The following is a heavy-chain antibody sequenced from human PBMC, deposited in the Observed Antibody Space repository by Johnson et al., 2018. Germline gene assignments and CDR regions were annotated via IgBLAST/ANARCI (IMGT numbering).Heavy chain of an antibody. Sequence: VQLQESGGGLVQPGGSLRLSCAASGFTYSAYSMHWVRQAPGKGLVWVSYINPEQPRRRYADSVWGRFTISRDNAQNPLDLQMNRLIVEYTAVYYCISDPANVLPDAFAMWGQGTMVTVSS. V-gene: IGHV3-74*01. J-gene: IGHJ3*02. CDR3: ISDPANVLPDAFAM. CDR2: INPEQPRR. D-gene: IGHD2-15*01. CDR1: GFTYSAYS.